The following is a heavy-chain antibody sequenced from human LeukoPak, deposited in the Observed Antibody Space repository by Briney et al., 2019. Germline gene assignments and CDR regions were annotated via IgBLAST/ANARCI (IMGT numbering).Heavy chain of an antibody. CDR3: AIVTYDTRGYSPFDC. D-gene: IGHD3-22*01. Sequence: ASVKASCKASGYTFTGYYMHWVRQAPGQGLDWMGWINPNSGDTNYAQNFQGRVSMTRDTSISTAYMELSRLSSDDTAVYYCAIVTYDTRGYSPFDCWGQGTLITVSS. J-gene: IGHJ4*02. CDR1: GYTFTGYY. CDR2: INPNSGDT. V-gene: IGHV1-2*02.